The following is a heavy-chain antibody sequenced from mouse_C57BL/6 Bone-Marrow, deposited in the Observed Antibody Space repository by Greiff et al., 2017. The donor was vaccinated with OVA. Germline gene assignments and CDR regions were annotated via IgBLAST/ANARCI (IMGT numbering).Heavy chain of an antibody. CDR2: INPSSGYT. J-gene: IGHJ3*01. V-gene: IGHV1-7*01. CDR3: ARGALRLFAY. Sequence: QVHVKQSGAELAKPGASVKLSCKASGYTFTSYWLHWVNQRPGQGLEWIGYINPSSGYTKYNQKFKAKATLTADKATSTAYMQLGSLTYEDSAVYYCARGALRLFAYWDQGTLVTVSA. CDR1: GYTFTSYW. D-gene: IGHD1-1*01.